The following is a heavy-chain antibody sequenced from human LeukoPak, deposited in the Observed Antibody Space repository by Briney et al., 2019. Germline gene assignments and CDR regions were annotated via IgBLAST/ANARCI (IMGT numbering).Heavy chain of an antibody. V-gene: IGHV4-38-2*02. D-gene: IGHD6-6*01. Sequence: PSETLSLTCTVSGYSISSGYYWGWIRQPPGKGLEWIGEIYHSGSTNYNPSLKSRVTISVDKSKNQFSLKLSSVTAADTAVYYCAVVAARPDRFSYYYYMDVWGKGTTVTVSS. J-gene: IGHJ6*03. CDR3: AVVAARPDRFSYYYYMDV. CDR2: IYHSGST. CDR1: GYSISSGYY.